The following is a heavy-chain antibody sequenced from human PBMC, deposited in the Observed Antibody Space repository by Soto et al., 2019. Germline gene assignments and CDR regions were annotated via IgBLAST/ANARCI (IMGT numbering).Heavy chain of an antibody. CDR3: ARSADWSITTCSFPSRFHIRGYYYYYVMDV. J-gene: IGHJ6*02. Sequence: SVNXSCKASGGTFSSYAISWVRQAPGQGLEWMGGIIPIFGTANYAQKFQGRVTITADESTSTAYMELSSLRSEDTAVYYCARSADWSITTCSFPSRFHIRGYYYYYVMDVWGQGSTDIVSS. CDR2: IIPIFGTA. D-gene: IGHD2-2*01. CDR1: GGTFSSYA. V-gene: IGHV1-69*01.